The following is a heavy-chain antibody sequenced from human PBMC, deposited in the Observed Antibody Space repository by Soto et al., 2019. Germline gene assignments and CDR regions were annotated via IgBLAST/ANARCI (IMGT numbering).Heavy chain of an antibody. CDR3: AKGIAPRYFQH. CDR2: ISGSGGST. V-gene: IGHV3-23*01. D-gene: IGHD6-13*01. CDR1: GFTFSSYS. J-gene: IGHJ1*01. Sequence: SLTLSCAASGFTFSSYSMSWVRQAPGKGLEWVSAISGSGGSTYYADSVKGRFTISRDNSKNTLYLQMNSLRAEDTAVYYCAKGIAPRYFQHWGQGTLVTVSS.